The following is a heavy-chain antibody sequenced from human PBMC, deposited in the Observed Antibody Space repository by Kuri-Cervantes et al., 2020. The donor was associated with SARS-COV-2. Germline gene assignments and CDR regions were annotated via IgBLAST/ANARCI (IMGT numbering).Heavy chain of an antibody. D-gene: IGHD3-22*01. Sequence: SQTLSLTCAVSGYSISSGYYWSWIRQPPGKGLEWIGYIYYSGSTNYNPSLKSRVTISVDTSKNQFSLKLSSVTAADTAVYYCARGNYYDSSGYYHFYYGVDVWGQGTTVTVSS. J-gene: IGHJ6*02. CDR2: IYYSGST. V-gene: IGHV4-61*01. CDR3: ARGNYYDSSGYYHFYYGVDV. CDR1: GYSISSGYY.